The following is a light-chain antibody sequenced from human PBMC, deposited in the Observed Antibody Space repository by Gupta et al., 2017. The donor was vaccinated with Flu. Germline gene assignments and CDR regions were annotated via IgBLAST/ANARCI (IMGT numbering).Light chain of an antibody. J-gene: IGLJ2*01. CDR2: SNN. CDR1: SSNIGSNT. V-gene: IGLV1-44*01. Sequence: QSVLTQPPSAPGTPGQRVTISCSGSSSNIGSNTVNWYQQLPGTAPKLLIYSNNQRPSGVPDRVSGSKSGTSASLAISGLQSEDDADYYCAAWDDSLNGVVFGGGTKLTVL. CDR3: AAWDDSLNGVV.